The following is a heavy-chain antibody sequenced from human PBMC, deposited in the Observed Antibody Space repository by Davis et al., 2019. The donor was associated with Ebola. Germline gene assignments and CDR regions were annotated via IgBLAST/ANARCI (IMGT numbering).Heavy chain of an antibody. Sequence: GGSLRLSCAASGFTFDNYAMTWVRQAPGKGLELVSIITGDGSNTMYADSVKGRFTISRDNAKNSLYLQMNSLRAEDTAVYYCARRGSYQLLNNWFDPWGQGTLVTVSS. D-gene: IGHD2-2*01. CDR1: GFTFDNYA. V-gene: IGHV3-21*01. J-gene: IGHJ5*02. CDR2: ITGDGSNT. CDR3: ARRGSYQLLNNWFDP.